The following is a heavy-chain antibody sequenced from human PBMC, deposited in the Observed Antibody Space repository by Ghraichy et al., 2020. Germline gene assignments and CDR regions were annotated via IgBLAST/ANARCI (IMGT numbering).Heavy chain of an antibody. CDR1: GYSFTSYW. CDR3: ASPTMVRGGIHPLEYGMDV. V-gene: IGHV5-51*01. CDR2: IYPGDSDT. J-gene: IGHJ6*02. Sequence: GESLNISCKGSGYSFTSYWIGWVRQMPGKGLEWMGIIYPGDSDTRYSPSFQGQVTISADKSISTAYLQWSSLKASDTAMYYCASPTMVRGGIHPLEYGMDVWGQGTTVTVSS. D-gene: IGHD3-10*01.